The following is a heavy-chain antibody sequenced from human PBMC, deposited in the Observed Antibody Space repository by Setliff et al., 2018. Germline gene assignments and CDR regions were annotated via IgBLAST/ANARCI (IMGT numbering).Heavy chain of an antibody. CDR3: ARSENCFSTHCSPYDY. V-gene: IGHV3-33*01. J-gene: IGHJ4*02. Sequence: GGSLRLSCAASGFTFSSYGMHWVRQAPGKGLEWVAVIWYDGSNKYYADSVKGRFTISRDNSKNTLYLQMNSLRAEDTATYYCARSENCFSTHCSPYDYWGQGTLVTVSS. CDR1: GFTFSSYG. D-gene: IGHD2-2*01. CDR2: IWYDGSNK.